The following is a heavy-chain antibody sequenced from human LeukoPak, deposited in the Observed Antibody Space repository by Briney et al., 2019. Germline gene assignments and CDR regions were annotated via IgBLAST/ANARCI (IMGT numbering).Heavy chain of an antibody. CDR1: GYTFTNYN. CDR2: INASGTST. D-gene: IGHD4-23*01. Sequence: ASLKVSSKKSGYTFTNYNMHWVRQAPGQGLERMGIINASGTSTTYAQKFQGRVTMTRDTSTSTDFMELSSLRPEDTAVYYCARHDLGGTSPFDYWGQGTLVTVSS. V-gene: IGHV1-46*01. CDR3: ARHDLGGTSPFDY. J-gene: IGHJ4*02.